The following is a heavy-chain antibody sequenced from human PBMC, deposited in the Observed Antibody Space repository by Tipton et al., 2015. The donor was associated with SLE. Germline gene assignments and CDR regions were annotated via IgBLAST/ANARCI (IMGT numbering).Heavy chain of an antibody. CDR2: IYYTGST. J-gene: IGHJ4*02. V-gene: IGHV4-59*08. CDR1: SGAISNYY. Sequence: TLSLTCTVPSGAISNYYWSWIRQPPGKGLEWIGYIYYTGSTNYNPSLKSRVTISVDTSKNQFSLQLISATAADTALYYCARLTWSNGPFEYWGQGTLVTVSS. D-gene: IGHD1-26*01. CDR3: ARLTWSNGPFEY.